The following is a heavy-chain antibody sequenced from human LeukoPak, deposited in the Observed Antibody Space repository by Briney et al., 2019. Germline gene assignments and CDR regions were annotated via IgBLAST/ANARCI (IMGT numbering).Heavy chain of an antibody. CDR3: ARAPLRNWFDP. CDR1: GYTFTGYY. V-gene: IGHV1-2*04. Sequence: SVKVSCKASGYTFTGYYMHWVRQAPGQGLEWRGWINPNSGGTNYAQKFQGWVTMTRDTSIRTAYMELRRLRSDDTAVYYCARAPLRNWFDPWGQGTLVTVSS. J-gene: IGHJ5*02. CDR2: INPNSGGT.